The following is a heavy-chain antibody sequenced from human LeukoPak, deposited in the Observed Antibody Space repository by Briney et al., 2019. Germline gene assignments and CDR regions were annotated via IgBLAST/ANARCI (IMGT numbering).Heavy chain of an antibody. J-gene: IGHJ4*02. D-gene: IGHD1-20*01. CDR3: ARAHYNWNEPPFDS. CDR1: GFFFSSYG. Sequence: PGRSLRLSCAASGFFFSSYGMHWVRLAPGKGLEWVALIWYDGSNKYYADSVKGRFTISRDNSKNTLSLQMNSLRAEDTAVYYCARAHYNWNEPPFDSWSQGTLVTVSS. V-gene: IGHV3-33*01. CDR2: IWYDGSNK.